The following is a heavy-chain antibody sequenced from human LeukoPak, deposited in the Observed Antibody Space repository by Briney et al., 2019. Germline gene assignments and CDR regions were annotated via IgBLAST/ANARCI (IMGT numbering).Heavy chain of an antibody. Sequence: GESPKTSFQGSGYSFTNYWIGWGRPMPGKGTEWMGIIYPGDSDTRYIPSFQGQVTISADKSISTAYLQWSSLKASDTAMYYCARRVDSYWFFDYWGQGTLVTVSS. CDR1: GYSFTNYW. D-gene: IGHD1-26*01. J-gene: IGHJ4*02. CDR3: ARRVDSYWFFDY. CDR2: IYPGDSDT. V-gene: IGHV5-51*01.